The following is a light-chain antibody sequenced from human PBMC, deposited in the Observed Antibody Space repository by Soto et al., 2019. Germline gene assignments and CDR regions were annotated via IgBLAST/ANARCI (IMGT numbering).Light chain of an antibody. CDR1: QSVSSY. Sequence: EIVLTQSPATLSLSPGERATLSCRASQSVSSYLAWYQQKPGQAPRLLIYDASNRATCIPARFSGSGSGTDFTLTISSREPEDVAVYYCQQRSNWPPITFGQGTRLEIK. V-gene: IGKV3-11*01. CDR3: QQRSNWPPIT. J-gene: IGKJ5*01. CDR2: DAS.